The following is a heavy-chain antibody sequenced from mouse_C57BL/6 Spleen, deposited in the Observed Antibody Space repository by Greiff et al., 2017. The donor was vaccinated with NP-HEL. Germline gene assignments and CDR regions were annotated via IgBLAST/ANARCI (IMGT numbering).Heavy chain of an antibody. CDR1: GYTFTSYW. D-gene: IGHD2-3*01. V-gene: IGHV1-53*01. CDR2: INPSNGGT. CDR3: ARGGGLLLNSLDY. Sequence: QVQLQQPGTELVKPGASVKLSCKASGYTFTSYWMHWVKQRPGQGLEWIGNINPSNGGTNYNEKFKSKATLTVDKSPSTAYMQLSSLTSEDSAVYYCARGGGLLLNSLDYWGQGTTLTVSS. J-gene: IGHJ2*01.